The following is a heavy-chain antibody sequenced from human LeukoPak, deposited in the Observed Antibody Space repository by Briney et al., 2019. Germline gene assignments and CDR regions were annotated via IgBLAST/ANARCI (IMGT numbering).Heavy chain of an antibody. CDR1: GFTFDDYA. D-gene: IGHD3-16*01. Sequence: GGSLRLSCAASGFTFDDYAMHWVRQAPGKGLEWVSGISWNSGSIGYADSVKGRFTISRDNAKNSLYLQMNSLRAEDTAVYYCARTRDRLRTPFGDAFDIWAKGQWSPSLQ. J-gene: IGHJ3*02. V-gene: IGHV3-9*01. CDR2: ISWNSGSI. CDR3: ARTRDRLRTPFGDAFDI.